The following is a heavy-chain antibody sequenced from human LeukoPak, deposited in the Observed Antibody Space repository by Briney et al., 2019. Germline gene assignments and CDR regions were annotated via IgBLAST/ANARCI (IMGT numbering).Heavy chain of an antibody. CDR2: ISAYNGNT. D-gene: IGHD3-16*02. Sequence: ASVKVSCKASGYTFTSYGISWVRQAPGQGLGWMGWISAYNGNTNYAQKLQGRVTMTTDTSTSTAYMELRSLRSDDTAVYYCARSLMYYDYVWGSYRYNYFDYWGQGTLVTVSS. V-gene: IGHV1-18*01. CDR1: GYTFTSYG. J-gene: IGHJ4*02. CDR3: ARSLMYYDYVWGSYRYNYFDY.